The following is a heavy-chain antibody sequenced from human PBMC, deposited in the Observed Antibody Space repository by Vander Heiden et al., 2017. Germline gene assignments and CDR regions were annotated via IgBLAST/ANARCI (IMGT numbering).Heavy chain of an antibody. CDR1: GYTFTSYY. Sequence: QVQLVQSGAAVKKPGASVKVSCKASGYTFTSYYMHWVRQAPGQGLEWMGIINPSGGSTSYAQKFQGRVTMTRDTSTSTVYMELSSRRSEDTAVYYCARGETFAVSRNYDYDSSGYLFDYWGQGTLVTVSS. CDR2: INPSGGST. V-gene: IGHV1-46*01. D-gene: IGHD3-22*01. CDR3: ARGETFAVSRNYDYDSSGYLFDY. J-gene: IGHJ4*02.